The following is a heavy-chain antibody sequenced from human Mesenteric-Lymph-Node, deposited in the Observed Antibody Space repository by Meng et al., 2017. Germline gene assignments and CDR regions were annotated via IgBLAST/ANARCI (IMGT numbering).Heavy chain of an antibody. V-gene: IGHV3-33*01. J-gene: IGHJ4*02. CDR2: IWYDGSNK. CDR1: GFTFSSYG. D-gene: IGHD3-16*01. Sequence: GESLKISCASSGFTFSSYGMHWVRQAPGKGLEWVAVIWYDGSNKYYADSVKGRFTISRDNSKNTLYLQMNSLRAEDTAVYYCARVAGAPMAPDYWGQGTLVTVSS. CDR3: ARVAGAPMAPDY.